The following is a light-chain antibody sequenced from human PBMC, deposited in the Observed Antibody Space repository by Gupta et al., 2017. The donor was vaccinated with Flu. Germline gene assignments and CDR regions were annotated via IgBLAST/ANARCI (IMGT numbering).Light chain of an antibody. Sequence: DIPLTQSPVTLSLSPGDSAILSCRASQSVSNQLAWYQQRPGQPPRLLMYDASRRAAGIPARFSGSGSGTDFTLTITTREQEDFAVYYCQQHSGLPMYTFGQGTKLEIK. CDR3: QQHSGLPMYT. J-gene: IGKJ2*01. CDR1: QSVSNQ. V-gene: IGKV3-11*01. CDR2: DAS.